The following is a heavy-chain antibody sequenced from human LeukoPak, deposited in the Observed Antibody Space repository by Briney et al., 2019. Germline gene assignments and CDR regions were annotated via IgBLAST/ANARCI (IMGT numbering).Heavy chain of an antibody. J-gene: IGHJ3*02. V-gene: IGHV4-34*01. Sequence: KTSETLSLTCAVYGGSFSGYYWSWIRQPPGKGLEWIGEINHSGSTNYNPSLKSRVTISVDTSKNQFSLKLSSVTAADTAVYYCAREGMYDAFDIWGQGTMVTVSS. D-gene: IGHD3-10*01. CDR1: GGSFSGYY. CDR3: AREGMYDAFDI. CDR2: INHSGST.